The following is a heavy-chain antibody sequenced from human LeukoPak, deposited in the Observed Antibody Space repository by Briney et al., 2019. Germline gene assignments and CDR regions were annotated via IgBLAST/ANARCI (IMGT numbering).Heavy chain of an antibody. J-gene: IGHJ6*02. CDR2: INPSSGGT. D-gene: IGHD2-2*02. CDR3: ARDRGYCSSTSCYSYYYYGMDV. Sequence: ASVKVSCKASGYSFTSYYIHWVRQAPGQGLEWMGRINPSSGGTNYAQKLQGRVTMTTDTSTSTAYMELRSLRSDDTAVYYCARDRGYCSSTSCYSYYYYGMDVWGQGTTVTVSS. CDR1: GYSFTSYY. V-gene: IGHV1-2*06.